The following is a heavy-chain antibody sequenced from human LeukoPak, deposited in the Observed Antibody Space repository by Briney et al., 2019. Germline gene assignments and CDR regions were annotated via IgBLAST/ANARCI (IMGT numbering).Heavy chain of an antibody. CDR2: IYSGGST. Sequence: GGSLRLSCAASGFTVSSNYMSWVRRAPGKGLEWVSAIYSGGSTYHADSVKGRFSISRDNSKNTLYLQMNSLRAEDTAVYYCARGVGSYYYDSSGYYLNYWGQGTLVTVSS. J-gene: IGHJ4*02. CDR3: ARGVGSYYYDSSGYYLNY. V-gene: IGHV3-66*01. D-gene: IGHD3-22*01. CDR1: GFTVSSNY.